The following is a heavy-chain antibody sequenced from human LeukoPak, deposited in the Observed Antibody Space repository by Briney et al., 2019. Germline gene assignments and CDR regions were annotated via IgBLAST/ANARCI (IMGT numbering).Heavy chain of an antibody. V-gene: IGHV1-2*02. CDR3: ASSGNDYGDYRPLDY. CDR2: INPNSGGT. D-gene: IGHD4-17*01. CDR1: GYTFTGYY. J-gene: IGHJ4*02. Sequence: ASVKVSCKASGYTFTGYYMHWVRQAPGQGLEWMGWINPNSGGTNYAQKLQGRVTMTTDTSTSTAYMELRSLRSDDTAVYYCASSGNDYGDYRPLDYWGQGTLVTVSS.